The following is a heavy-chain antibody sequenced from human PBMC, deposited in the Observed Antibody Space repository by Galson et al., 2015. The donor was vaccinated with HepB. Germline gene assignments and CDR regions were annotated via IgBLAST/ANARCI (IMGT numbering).Heavy chain of an antibody. Sequence: SLRLSCAASGFTFSSYWMHWVRQAPGKGLVWVSRINSDGSSTSYADSVKGRFTISRDNAKNTLYLQMNSLRAEDTAVYYCARDRLGATGEYGMDVWGQGTTVTVSS. CDR3: ARDRLGATGEYGMDV. J-gene: IGHJ6*02. V-gene: IGHV3-74*01. CDR1: GFTFSSYW. CDR2: INSDGSST. D-gene: IGHD1-26*01.